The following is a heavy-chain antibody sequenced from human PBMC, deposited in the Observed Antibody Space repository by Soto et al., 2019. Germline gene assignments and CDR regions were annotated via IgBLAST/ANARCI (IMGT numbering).Heavy chain of an antibody. D-gene: IGHD3-10*01. V-gene: IGHV4-4*02. Sequence: PSETLSLTCAVSAGSISTTNWYVWVRQPPGMGLEWIGEIYHTGTTTYSPSLKSRVTMSVDTSKNQFSLRLSFVTAADTAVYYCATSSGSAYGLDVWGPGATVTVSS. CDR2: IYHTGTT. CDR3: ATSSGSAYGLDV. J-gene: IGHJ6*02. CDR1: AGSISTTNW.